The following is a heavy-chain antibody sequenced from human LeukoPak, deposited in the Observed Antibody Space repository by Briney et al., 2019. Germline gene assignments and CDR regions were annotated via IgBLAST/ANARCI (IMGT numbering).Heavy chain of an antibody. CDR3: AREGSGYEPSYDY. Sequence: SVKVSCKASGGTFSSYAISWVRQAPGQGLEWMGRIIPILGIANYAQKFQGRVTITADKSTSTAYMELSSLRSEDTAVYYCAREGSGYEPSYDYWGQGTLVTVSS. CDR1: GGTFSSYA. V-gene: IGHV1-69*04. J-gene: IGHJ4*02. D-gene: IGHD5-12*01. CDR2: IIPILGIA.